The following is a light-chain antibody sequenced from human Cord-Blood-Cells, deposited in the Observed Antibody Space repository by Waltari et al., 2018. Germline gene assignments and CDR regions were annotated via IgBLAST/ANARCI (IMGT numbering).Light chain of an antibody. J-gene: IGKJ4*01. Sequence: DIQMTQSPSSVSASVGDSVPITCRASQGISSCLARYQQKPGKAPKLLIYAASSLQSGVPSRFSGSGSGTDFTLTISSLQPEDFATYYCQQANSFPLTFGGGTKVEIK. V-gene: IGKV1D-12*01. CDR3: QQANSFPLT. CDR1: QGISSC. CDR2: AAS.